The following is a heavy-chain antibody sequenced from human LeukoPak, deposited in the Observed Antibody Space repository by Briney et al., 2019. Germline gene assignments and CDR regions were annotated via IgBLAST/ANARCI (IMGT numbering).Heavy chain of an antibody. CDR3: AGMLLWFGECPFDP. CDR1: GGSFSGYY. CDR2: INHSGST. Sequence: SETLSLTCAVYGGSFSGYYWSWVRQPPGKGLEWIGEINHSGSTNYNPSLKSRVTISVDTSKNQFSLKLSSVTAADTAVYYCAGMLLWFGECPFDPWGQGNLVTVSS. V-gene: IGHV4-34*01. J-gene: IGHJ5*02. D-gene: IGHD3-10*01.